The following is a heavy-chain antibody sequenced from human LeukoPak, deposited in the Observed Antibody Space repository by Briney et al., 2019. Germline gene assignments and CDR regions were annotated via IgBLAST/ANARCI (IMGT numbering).Heavy chain of an antibody. CDR1: GNSISSYY. V-gene: IGHV4-59*01. Sequence: KPSETLSLTCTVSGNSISSYYWSWIRQPPGRGLEWIGYIYNSGTTNYNPSLKSRVTISVDTSKNQFSLKLISLTAADTAVYYCARGIARSGPFLPGGYWGHGTLVTVSS. CDR2: IYNSGTT. D-gene: IGHD1-26*01. CDR3: ARGIARSGPFLPGGY. J-gene: IGHJ4*01.